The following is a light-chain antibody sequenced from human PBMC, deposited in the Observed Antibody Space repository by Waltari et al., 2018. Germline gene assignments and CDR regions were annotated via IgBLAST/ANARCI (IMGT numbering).Light chain of an antibody. CDR3: QHYVSLPVT. CDR1: QGVSRA. V-gene: IGKV3-20*01. J-gene: IGKJ1*01. CDR2: GSS. Sequence: EIVLTQSPGTLSLSPGERATLSCRASQGVSRALARYQQNPGQAPRLLIYGSSNRATGIPDRFSGSGSGTDFSLIISRLEPEDFAVYYCQHYVSLPVTFGQGTKVEIK.